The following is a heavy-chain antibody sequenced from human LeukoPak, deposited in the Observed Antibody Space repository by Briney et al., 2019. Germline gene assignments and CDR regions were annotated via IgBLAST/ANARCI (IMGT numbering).Heavy chain of an antibody. CDR3: TRYSSSSDFIMDV. CDR1: GFTFSTFA. CDR2: IRSKPNSYAT. D-gene: IGHD6-6*01. J-gene: IGHJ6*03. Sequence: PGGSLRLSCAASGFTFSTFAMHWVRQTSGKGLEWVGRIRSKPNSYATAYAASVKGRFTISRDDSRNTADLQMNSLQTEDTAVYYCTRYSSSSDFIMDVWGKGTTVTVSS. V-gene: IGHV3-73*01.